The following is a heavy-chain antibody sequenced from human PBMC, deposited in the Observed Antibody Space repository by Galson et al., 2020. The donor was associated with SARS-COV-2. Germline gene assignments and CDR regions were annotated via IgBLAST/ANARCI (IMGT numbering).Heavy chain of an antibody. J-gene: IGHJ4*02. CDR3: ARDGYDDRYDMLTGYYRYPYYFDY. Sequence: ASVKVSCKASGYTFTSYAMNWVRQAPGQGLEWMGWINTNTGNPTYAQGFTGRFVFSLDTSVSTAYLQISSLKAEDTAVYYCARDGYDDRYDMLTGYYRYPYYFDYWGQGTLVTVSS. D-gene: IGHD3-9*01. V-gene: IGHV7-4-1*02. CDR1: GYTFTSYA. CDR2: INTNTGNP.